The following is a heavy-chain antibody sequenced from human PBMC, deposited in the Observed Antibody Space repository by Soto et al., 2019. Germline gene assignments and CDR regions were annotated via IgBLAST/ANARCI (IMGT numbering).Heavy chain of an antibody. Sequence: GGSLRLSCAAAGFTFSSYARHWVRQAPGKGLEWVAVISYDGSNKYYADSVKGRFTISRDNSKNTLYLQMNSLRAEDTAVYYCARPLWRDDYNWGYFDLWGRGTLVTVSS. D-gene: IGHD4-4*01. CDR3: ARPLWRDDYNWGYFDL. CDR1: GFTFSSYA. CDR2: ISYDGSNK. V-gene: IGHV3-30-3*01. J-gene: IGHJ2*01.